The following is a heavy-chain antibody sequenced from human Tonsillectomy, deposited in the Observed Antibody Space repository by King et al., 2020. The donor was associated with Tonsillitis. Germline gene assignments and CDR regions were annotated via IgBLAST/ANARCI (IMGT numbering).Heavy chain of an antibody. Sequence: VQLVESGGGVVQPGRSLRLSCAASGFTFSSYDMHWVRQAPGKGLEWVAVISYDGSNKYYADSVKGRFTISRDNSKNTLYLQMNSLRAEDTAGYYCAREKSGYDLVGATWYYYGMDVWGQGTTVTVSS. CDR2: ISYDGSNK. V-gene: IGHV3-30-3*01. D-gene: IGHD5-12*01. CDR1: GFTFSSYD. J-gene: IGHJ6*02. CDR3: AREKSGYDLVGATWYYYGMDV.